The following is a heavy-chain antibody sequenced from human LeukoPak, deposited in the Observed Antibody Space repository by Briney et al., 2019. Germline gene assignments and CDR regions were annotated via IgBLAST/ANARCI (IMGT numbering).Heavy chain of an antibody. Sequence: GASVKVSCKASGYTFTSYDINWVRQATGQGLEWMGWMNPNSGNTGYAQKFQGRVTMTRDMSTSTVYMELSSLRSEDTAVYYCAREAYNSRGFDYWGQGTLVTVSS. CDR1: GYTFTSYD. V-gene: IGHV1-8*02. J-gene: IGHJ4*02. CDR2: MNPNSGNT. CDR3: AREAYNSRGFDY. D-gene: IGHD1-20*01.